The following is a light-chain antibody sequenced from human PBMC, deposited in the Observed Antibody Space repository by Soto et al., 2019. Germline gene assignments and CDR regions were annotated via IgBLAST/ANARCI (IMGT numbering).Light chain of an antibody. Sequence: DIQMTQSPSTLSGSVGDRVTITCRASQTISSWLAWYQQKPGKDPKLLIYKASTLKSGVPSRFSGSGSRTEFTLTISSPQPYDFATYYCQHCNSYSEAFGQGTKVDIK. J-gene: IGKJ1*01. CDR3: QHCNSYSEA. CDR1: QTISSW. CDR2: KAS. V-gene: IGKV1-5*03.